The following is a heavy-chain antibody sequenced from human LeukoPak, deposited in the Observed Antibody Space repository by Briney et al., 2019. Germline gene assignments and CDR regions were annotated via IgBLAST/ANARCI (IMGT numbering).Heavy chain of an antibody. CDR3: AREASIAVAGTDHDALDR. CDR1: GFTFSSNC. CDR2: IYSGSST. Sequence: GGSLRLSCAASGFTFSSNCMSWVRQAPGKGLEWVSAIYSGSSTYYAESLKGRFTISEDNSKHTQYLQLNSMIAEDTEVYYCAREASIAVAGTDHDALDRWVQGTMVTDSS. D-gene: IGHD6-19*01. V-gene: IGHV3-53*05. J-gene: IGHJ3*01.